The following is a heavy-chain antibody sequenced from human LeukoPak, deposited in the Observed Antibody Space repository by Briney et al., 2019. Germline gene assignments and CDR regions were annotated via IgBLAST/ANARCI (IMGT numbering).Heavy chain of an antibody. CDR2: INHSGST. CDR1: GGSFSGYY. CDR3: ARGRNIVGNKNWFDP. V-gene: IGHV4-34*01. Sequence: SETLSLTCAVYGGSFSGYYWSWIRQPPGKGLEWIGEINHSGSTNYNPSLKSRVTISVDTSKDQFSLKLSSVTAADTAVYYCARGRNIVGNKNWFDPWGQGTLVTVSS. J-gene: IGHJ5*02. D-gene: IGHD2-21*01.